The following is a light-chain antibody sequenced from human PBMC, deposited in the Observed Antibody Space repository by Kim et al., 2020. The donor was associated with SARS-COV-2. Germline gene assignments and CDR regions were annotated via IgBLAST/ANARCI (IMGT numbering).Light chain of an antibody. CDR3: CSYVGSYSYV. CDR2: DVS. CDR1: SGDVGGYNY. J-gene: IGLJ1*01. V-gene: IGLV2-11*01. Sequence: SELTQPRSVSGSPGQSVAISCTGTSGDVGGYNYVSWYQQHPGKAPKLMIYDVSKRPSGVPDRFSGSKSGNTASLTISGLQAEDEADYYCCSYVGSYSYVFGTGTKVTVL.